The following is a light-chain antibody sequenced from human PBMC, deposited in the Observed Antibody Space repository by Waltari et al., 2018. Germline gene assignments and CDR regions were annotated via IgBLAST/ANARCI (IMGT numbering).Light chain of an antibody. CDR3: SSYTSSSTGI. CDR1: SSDIGGYNF. V-gene: IGLV2-14*01. CDR2: GVY. J-gene: IGLJ2*01. Sequence: QSALTQPASVSGSPGQSITISCTGTSSDIGGYNFVSWYQQHPGKVPKLIIYGVYKRPSGGSYRFFGSKSGNTASLTISGLQAEDEADYYCSSYTSSSTGIFGGGTKLTVL.